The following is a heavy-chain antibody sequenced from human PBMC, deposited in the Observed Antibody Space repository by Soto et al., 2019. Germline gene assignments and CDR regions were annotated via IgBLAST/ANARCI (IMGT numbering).Heavy chain of an antibody. CDR1: GFTFSSYG. D-gene: IGHD7-27*01. CDR2: ISYDGSNK. J-gene: IGHJ4*02. CDR3: AKGALGFDY. Sequence: GGSLRLSCAASGFTFSSYGMHWVRQAPGRGLEWVAVISYDGSNKYYADSVKGRFTISRDNSKNTLYLQMNSLRAEDTAVYYCAKGALGFDYWGQGTLVTVSS. V-gene: IGHV3-30*18.